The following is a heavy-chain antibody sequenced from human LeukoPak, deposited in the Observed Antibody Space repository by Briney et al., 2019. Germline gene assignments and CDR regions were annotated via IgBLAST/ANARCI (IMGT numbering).Heavy chain of an antibody. CDR3: AQGYCSSTSCYLDY. D-gene: IGHD2-2*01. Sequence: QAGGSLRLSCAASGFTVISNYMTWVRQAPGKGLEWVSGIYGADSTYYADSVKGRFSISRDNSNNTLYLQVNSRRADDTAVYYCAQGYCSSTSCYLDYWGQGILVSVSS. V-gene: IGHV3-66*01. CDR1: GFTVISNY. CDR2: IYGADST. J-gene: IGHJ4*02.